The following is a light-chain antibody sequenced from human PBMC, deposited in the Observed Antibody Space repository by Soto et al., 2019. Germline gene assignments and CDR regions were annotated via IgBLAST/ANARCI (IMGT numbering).Light chain of an antibody. V-gene: IGKV3-20*01. J-gene: IGKJ2*01. CDR3: QRYGSSPPHT. CDR2: GAS. Sequence: EIVLTQSPGTLSLSPGEGATLSCRASQSVSNNYLAGYQQKPGQAPRLLISGASSRATGIPDRFSGSGSGTDFTLTISRLESEDFAVYYCQRYGSSPPHTFGQGTKLEIK. CDR1: QSVSNNY.